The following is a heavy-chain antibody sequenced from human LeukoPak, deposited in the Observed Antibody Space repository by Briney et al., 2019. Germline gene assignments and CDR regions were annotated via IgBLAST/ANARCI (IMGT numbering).Heavy chain of an antibody. Sequence: GKSLRLSCAASGFTFNNYGMHWVRQAPGKGLEWVAVISYDGRNIHYPDSVKGRFTISRDISTDTLWLQMDSLRTEDTAVYYCAKGPLRGTAAAVDYWGQGTLVTVSS. D-gene: IGHD2-2*01. CDR2: ISYDGRNI. CDR3: AKGPLRGTAAAVDY. CDR1: GFTFNNYG. J-gene: IGHJ4*02. V-gene: IGHV3-30*18.